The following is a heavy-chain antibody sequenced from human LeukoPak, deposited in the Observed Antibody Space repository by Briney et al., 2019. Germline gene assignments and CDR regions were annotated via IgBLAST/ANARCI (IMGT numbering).Heavy chain of an antibody. CDR1: GFTFSSYG. D-gene: IGHD6-6*01. Sequence: PGGSLRLSCAASGFTFSSYGMHWVRQAPGKGLEWVAFIRSDGSNRYYADSVKGRFTISRDNAKTSLYLQMNSLRAEDTAVYYCARDLGPHSSSPNSGAFDIWGQGTMVTVSS. V-gene: IGHV3-30*02. CDR2: IRSDGSNR. J-gene: IGHJ3*02. CDR3: ARDLGPHSSSPNSGAFDI.